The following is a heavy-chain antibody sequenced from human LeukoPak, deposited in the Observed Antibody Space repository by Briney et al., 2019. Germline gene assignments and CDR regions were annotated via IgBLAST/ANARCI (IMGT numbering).Heavy chain of an antibody. D-gene: IGHD6-13*01. Sequence: GGSLRLSCAASGFTFSSYAMSWVRQAPGKGLEWVSVISYSGGNTYYADSVKGRFTISRDNSKNTLYLQMDSLRAEDTAIHYCAKRATDSSSWYHFDYWGQGTLVTVSS. CDR3: AKRATDSSSWYHFDY. J-gene: IGHJ4*02. V-gene: IGHV3-23*01. CDR1: GFTFSSYA. CDR2: ISYSGGNT.